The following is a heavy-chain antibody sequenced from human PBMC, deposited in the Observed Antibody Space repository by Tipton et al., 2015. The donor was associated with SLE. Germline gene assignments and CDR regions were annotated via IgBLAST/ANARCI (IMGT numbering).Heavy chain of an antibody. CDR1: GASISSNY. D-gene: IGHD4-23*01. Sequence: TLSLTCSVSGASISSNYWSWIRQPPGKGPEWIGNIFPSGTTFYNPSLKSRVTMSVDTTKNQFSLRLTSVTAADTADYYCAKTVDFGGKGDYFEQWGRGTLVTVSS. CDR3: AKTVDFGGKGDYFEQ. CDR2: IFPSGTT. V-gene: IGHV4-4*09. J-gene: IGHJ4*02.